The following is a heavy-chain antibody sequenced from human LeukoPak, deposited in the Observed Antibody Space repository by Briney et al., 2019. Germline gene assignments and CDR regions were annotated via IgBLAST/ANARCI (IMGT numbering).Heavy chain of an antibody. CDR2: ISSSGGST. V-gene: IGHV3-23*01. Sequence: GGSLRLSCAASGFTFSSYAVSWVRQAPGKGLQWVSAISSSGGSTYYADSVKGRFTISRDNSKNTLYLQMNSLRAEDTAVYYCAKPYSGYSSFDYWGQGTLSPSPQ. CDR1: GFTFSSYA. D-gene: IGHD5-12*01. CDR3: AKPYSGYSSFDY. J-gene: IGHJ4*02.